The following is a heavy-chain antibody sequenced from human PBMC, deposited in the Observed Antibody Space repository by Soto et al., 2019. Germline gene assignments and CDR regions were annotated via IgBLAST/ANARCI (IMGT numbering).Heavy chain of an antibody. CDR1: GFTFSSCG. V-gene: IGHV3-30*18. CDR2: ISYDGSNK. CDR3: AKDKKQSSGWYAVTPMARYGMDX. J-gene: IGHJ6*02. D-gene: IGHD6-19*01. Sequence: GGSLRLSCAASGFTFSSCGMHWVRQAPGKGLEGVSFISYDGSNKYYEDSVKVRVTISIDNSNKTLYLQMNSLRAEDTAVYYCAKDKKQSSGWYAVTPMARYGMDXWGQGTTFTVS.